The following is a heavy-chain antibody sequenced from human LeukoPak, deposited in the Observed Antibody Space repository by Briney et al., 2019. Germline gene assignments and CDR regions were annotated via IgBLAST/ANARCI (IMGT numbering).Heavy chain of an antibody. D-gene: IGHD3-22*01. CDR2: ISYDGSNK. CDR1: GFTFSSYA. J-gene: IGHJ4*02. CDR3: AVLGSSGSRFDY. V-gene: IGHV3-30*04. Sequence: PGRSLRLSCAASGFTFSSYAMHWVRQAPGKGLEWVAVISYDGSNKYYADSVKGRFTISRDNSKNTLYLQMNSLRAEDTAVYYCAVLGSSGSRFDYWGQGTLVTVSS.